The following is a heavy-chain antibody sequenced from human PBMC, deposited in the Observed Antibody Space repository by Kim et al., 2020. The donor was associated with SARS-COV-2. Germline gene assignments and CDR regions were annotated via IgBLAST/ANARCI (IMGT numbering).Heavy chain of an antibody. Sequence: GGSLRLSCAASGFTFSSYSMNWVRQAPGKGLEWVSSISSSSSYIYYADSVKGRFTISRDNAKNSLYLQMNSLRAEDTAVYYCARDQLYSSSAGGNGCWGQGTLVTVSS. CDR1: GFTFSSYS. CDR2: ISSSSSYI. V-gene: IGHV3-21*01. CDR3: ARDQLYSSSAGGNGC. D-gene: IGHD6-6*01. J-gene: IGHJ4*02.